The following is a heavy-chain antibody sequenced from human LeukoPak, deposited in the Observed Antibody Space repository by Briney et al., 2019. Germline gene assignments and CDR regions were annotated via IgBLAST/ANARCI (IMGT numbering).Heavy chain of an antibody. J-gene: IGHJ4*02. CDR2: IKQDGSEK. Sequence: GGSLRLSCAASGFTFSSYWMSWVRQAPGKGLEWVANIKQDGSEKYYVDSVKGRFTISRDNAKNSLSLQMSSLRAEDTAVYYCASHGEWELSHSALDYWGQGTLVTVSS. CDR3: ASHGEWELSHSALDY. CDR1: GFTFSSYW. V-gene: IGHV3-7*01. D-gene: IGHD1-26*01.